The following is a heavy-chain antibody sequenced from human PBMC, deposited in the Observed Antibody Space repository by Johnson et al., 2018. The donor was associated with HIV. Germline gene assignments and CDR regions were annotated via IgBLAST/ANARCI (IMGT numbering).Heavy chain of an antibody. V-gene: IGHV3-66*02. CDR3: ARGSRYTYDNDDAYLLHAFDF. Sequence: VQLVESGGGLVNPGGSLRLSCAASGFTVSSNYMSWVRQAPGKGLDWVSVIYSGGSTYYADSVKGRFTISRDSSKNTLYLQMNSLRVEDTAVYYCARGSRYTYDNDDAYLLHAFDFWGQGTMVTVSS. CDR2: IYSGGST. J-gene: IGHJ3*01. D-gene: IGHD3-16*01. CDR1: GFTVSSNY.